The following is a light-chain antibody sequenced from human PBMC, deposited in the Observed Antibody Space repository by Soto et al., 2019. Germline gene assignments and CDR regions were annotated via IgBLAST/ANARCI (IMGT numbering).Light chain of an antibody. J-gene: IGLJ1*01. V-gene: IGLV3-21*04. Sequence: SYELTQPPSVSVAPGKTARIPCGGNNIGSKSVHWYQQKPGQAPVLVIYYDSDRPSWIPERFSGSNSGNTATLTISRVEAGDEADYYCQVWDNSSDPLDVFGTGTKLTVL. CDR1: NIGSKS. CDR2: YDS. CDR3: QVWDNSSDPLDV.